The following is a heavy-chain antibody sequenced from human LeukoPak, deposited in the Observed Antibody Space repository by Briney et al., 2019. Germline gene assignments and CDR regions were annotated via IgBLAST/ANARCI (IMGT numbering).Heavy chain of an antibody. J-gene: IGHJ4*02. CDR1: GYTFTNYH. Sequence: ASVRVSCKASGYTFTNYHMHWVRQAPGQGLEWMGWINTNTGNPTYAQGFTGRFVFSLDTSVSTAYLQISSLKAEDTAVYYCAKLGYCSGGSCYGFDYWGQGTLVTVSS. CDR3: AKLGYCSGGSCYGFDY. V-gene: IGHV7-4-1*02. D-gene: IGHD2-15*01. CDR2: INTNTGNP.